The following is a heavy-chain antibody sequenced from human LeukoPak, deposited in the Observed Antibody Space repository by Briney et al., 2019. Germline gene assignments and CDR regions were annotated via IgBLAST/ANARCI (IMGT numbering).Heavy chain of an antibody. V-gene: IGHV1-24*01. Sequence: GASVKVSCKVSGYTLTELSMHWVRQAPGKGLEWMGGFDPEDGETIYAQKFQGRVTMTEDTSTDTAYMELSSLRSEDTAVYYCATDHWSSGRSTEFDYWGQGTLVTVSS. CDR3: ATDHWSSGRSTEFDY. CDR2: FDPEDGET. J-gene: IGHJ4*02. D-gene: IGHD6-19*01. CDR1: GYTLTELS.